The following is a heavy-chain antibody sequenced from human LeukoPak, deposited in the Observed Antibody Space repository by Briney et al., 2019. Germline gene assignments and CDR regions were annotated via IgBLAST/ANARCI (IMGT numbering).Heavy chain of an antibody. CDR2: INPNSGGI. Sequence: ASVKVSCKASGYTFTGYYMHWVRQAPGQGLEWMGWINPNSGGINYAQKFQGRVTMTRDTSISTAYMELSRLRSDDTAVYYCARAEGYGDYGPDYWGQGTLVTVSS. J-gene: IGHJ4*02. D-gene: IGHD4-17*01. CDR3: ARAEGYGDYGPDY. CDR1: GYTFTGYY. V-gene: IGHV1-2*02.